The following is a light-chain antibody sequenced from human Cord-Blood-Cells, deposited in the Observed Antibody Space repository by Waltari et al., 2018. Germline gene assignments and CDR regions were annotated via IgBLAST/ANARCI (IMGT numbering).Light chain of an antibody. CDR2: EVS. Sequence: QSALTQPASVSGSPGQSITISCTGTSSDVGGYNYVYWYQQHPGKAPKLMIYEVSNRTSAVSHRFSGSKSGNTASLTISGLQAEDEADYYCSSYTSSSTLGFGAGTKVTVL. V-gene: IGLV2-14*01. CDR1: SSDVGGYNY. CDR3: SSYTSSSTLG. J-gene: IGLJ1*01.